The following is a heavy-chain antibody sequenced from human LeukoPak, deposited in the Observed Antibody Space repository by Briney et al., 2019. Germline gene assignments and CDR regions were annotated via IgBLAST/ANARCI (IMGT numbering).Heavy chain of an antibody. CDR2: IKQDGSEI. V-gene: IGHV3-7*01. CDR1: GFIFSNSW. J-gene: IGHJ4*02. Sequence: PGGSLRLSCAGSGFIFSNSWMSWVRQAPEKGLEWVANIKQDGSEIYYVDSVKGRFTISRDNAENSLYLQMNSLRAEDTAVYYCARSLLHYDSSGPLDYWGQGTLVTVSS. D-gene: IGHD3-22*01. CDR3: ARSLLHYDSSGPLDY.